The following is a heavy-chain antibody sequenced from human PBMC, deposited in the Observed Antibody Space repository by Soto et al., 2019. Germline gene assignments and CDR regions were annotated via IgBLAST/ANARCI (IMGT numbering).Heavy chain of an antibody. CDR3: AKGSIAVDGYHHCFEY. Sequence: EVQLLESGGGLVQPGGSLRLSCAASGFTFSSYAMSWVRQAPGKGLEWVSVISGSVGNTYYADSVKGRFTISRDNSKNTLYMQMNRLRAEDTAVYYCAKGSIAVDGYHHCFEYWGQGTLVNGSS. D-gene: IGHD6-19*01. CDR2: ISGSVGNT. J-gene: IGHJ4*02. V-gene: IGHV3-23*01. CDR1: GFTFSSYA.